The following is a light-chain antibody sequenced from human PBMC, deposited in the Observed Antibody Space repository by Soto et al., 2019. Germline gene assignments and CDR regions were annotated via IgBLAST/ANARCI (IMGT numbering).Light chain of an antibody. Sequence: DVQMTPSPSTLSGSVADTVTITCLASQTISSWLAWYQQKPGKAPKLLIYKASTLKSGVPSRFSGSGSGTEFTLTISSLQPDDFATYYCQHYNSYSEAFGQGTKVDIK. CDR2: KAS. J-gene: IGKJ1*01. CDR3: QHYNSYSEA. V-gene: IGKV1-5*03. CDR1: QTISSW.